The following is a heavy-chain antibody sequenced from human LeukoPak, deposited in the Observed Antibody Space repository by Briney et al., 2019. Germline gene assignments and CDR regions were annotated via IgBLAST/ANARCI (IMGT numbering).Heavy chain of an antibody. CDR3: ARARIAVEAFDV. Sequence: SETLSLTCSVSGGSISSGDYYWSWIRQPPGKGLDWIGYIFYSGTTHYHPSLKSRVSMSIDTSRNEFSLKLTSTSAADTALYHCARARIAVEAFDVWGQGTMVTVSS. CDR2: IFYSGTT. D-gene: IGHD6-19*01. V-gene: IGHV4-30-4*01. CDR1: GGSISSGDYY. J-gene: IGHJ3*01.